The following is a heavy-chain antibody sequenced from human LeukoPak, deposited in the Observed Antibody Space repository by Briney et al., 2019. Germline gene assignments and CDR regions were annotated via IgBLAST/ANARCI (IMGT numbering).Heavy chain of an antibody. V-gene: IGHV4-59*08. Sequence: SETLSLTCTVSGGSITNYYWTWIRQPPGKGLEWIGYIHYSGSTNYNPSLKSRVTISVDTSKKQFSLKLTSVTAADTAVYYCGAQVWLRRIDYWGQGTLVTVSS. CDR1: GGSITNYY. CDR3: GAQVWLRRIDY. D-gene: IGHD5-18*01. J-gene: IGHJ4*02. CDR2: IHYSGST.